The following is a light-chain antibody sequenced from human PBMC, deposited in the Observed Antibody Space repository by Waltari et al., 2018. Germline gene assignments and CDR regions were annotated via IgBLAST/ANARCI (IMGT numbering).Light chain of an antibody. CDR2: LNT. Sequence: QSVLTQPPEVSGAPGQPVTISGTGISSNPGANYDVHWYQQLPGTVPKLLIYLNTNRPSGVPDRISASRSGTSASLAIAGLQAEDEADYYCQSYDSSLTAWVFGGGTKLTVL. CDR1: SSNPGANYD. CDR3: QSYDSSLTAWV. V-gene: IGLV1-40*01. J-gene: IGLJ3*02.